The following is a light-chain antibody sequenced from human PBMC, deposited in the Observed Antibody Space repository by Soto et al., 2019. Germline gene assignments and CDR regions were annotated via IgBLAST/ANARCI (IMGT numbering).Light chain of an antibody. V-gene: IGLV4-69*01. J-gene: IGLJ3*02. CDR1: SGHNSYA. CDR2: LNSDGSH. CDR3: QTWSTDIRV. Sequence: QAVVTQPPSASASLGASVKLTCTLSSGHNSYAIAWHQQQPEKGPRYLMKLNSDGSHSKGDGMPDRFSGSSSGAERYLTISSLQSEDEADYYCQTWSTDIRVFGGGTKLTVL.